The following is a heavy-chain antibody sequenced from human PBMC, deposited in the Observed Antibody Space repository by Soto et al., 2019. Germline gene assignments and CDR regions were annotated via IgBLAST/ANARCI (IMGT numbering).Heavy chain of an antibody. CDR1: GGSISSYY. Sequence: SETLSLTCTVSGGSISSYYWSWIRQPPGKGLEWIGYIYYSGSTNYNPSLKSRVTISVDTSKNQFSLKLSSVTAADTAVYYCARGEGDYDFWSGYYYYYGMDVWGKGTTVTVSS. CDR2: IYYSGST. CDR3: ARGEGDYDFWSGYYYYYGMDV. D-gene: IGHD3-3*01. J-gene: IGHJ6*04. V-gene: IGHV4-59*01.